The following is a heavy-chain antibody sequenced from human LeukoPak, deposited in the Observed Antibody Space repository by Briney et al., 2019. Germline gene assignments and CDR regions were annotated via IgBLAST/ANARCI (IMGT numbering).Heavy chain of an antibody. CDR3: ASTLLVTTVVPPGWANWYFDL. CDR1: GFTVSSNY. Sequence: GGSPRLSCAASGFTVSSNYMSWVRQAPGKGLEWVSVIYSGGSTYYADSVKGRFTISRHNSKNTLYLQMNSLRAEDTAVYYCASTLLVTTVVPPGWANWYFDLWGRGTLVTVSS. J-gene: IGHJ2*01. CDR2: IYSGGST. V-gene: IGHV3-53*04. D-gene: IGHD4-23*01.